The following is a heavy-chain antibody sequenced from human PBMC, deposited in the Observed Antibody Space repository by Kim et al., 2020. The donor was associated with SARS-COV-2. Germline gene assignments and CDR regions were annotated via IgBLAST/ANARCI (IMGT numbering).Heavy chain of an antibody. J-gene: IGHJ6*02. CDR3: AREKAAGYPRGPSYYGMDV. CDR1: GFTFSSYW. D-gene: IGHD3-9*01. CDR2: INSDGSST. V-gene: IGHV3-74*01. Sequence: GGSLRLSCAASGFTFSSYWMHWVRQAPGKGLVWVSRINSDGSSTSYADSVKGRFTISRENAKNTLYLQMNSLRAEDTAVYYCAREKAAGYPRGPSYYGMDVWGQGTTVTVSS.